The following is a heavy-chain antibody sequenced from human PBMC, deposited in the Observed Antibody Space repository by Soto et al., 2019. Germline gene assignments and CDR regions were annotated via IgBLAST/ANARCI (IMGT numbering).Heavy chain of an antibody. Sequence: QVQLQQWGAGLLKPSETLFLTCAVYGGSFSGYYWSWIRQPPGKGLEWIGEINHSGSTNYNPSLKSRVTISVDTSKNQFSLKLSSVTAADTAVYYCARGPYCSGGSCYSAAFDIWGQGTMVTVSS. J-gene: IGHJ3*02. CDR2: INHSGST. D-gene: IGHD2-15*01. V-gene: IGHV4-34*01. CDR3: ARGPYCSGGSCYSAAFDI. CDR1: GGSFSGYY.